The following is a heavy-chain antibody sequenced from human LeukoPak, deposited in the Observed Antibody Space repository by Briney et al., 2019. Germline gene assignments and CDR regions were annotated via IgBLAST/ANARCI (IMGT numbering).Heavy chain of an antibody. CDR2: IYHSGST. Sequence: SETLSLTCTVSGGSISSGGYYWSWIRQPPGKGLEWIGEIYHSGSTNYNPSLKSRVTISVDKSKNQFSLKLSSVTAADTAVYYCARSSDTAMGRGWFDPWGQGTLVTVSS. D-gene: IGHD5-18*01. CDR1: GGSISSGGYY. V-gene: IGHV4-39*07. J-gene: IGHJ5*02. CDR3: ARSSDTAMGRGWFDP.